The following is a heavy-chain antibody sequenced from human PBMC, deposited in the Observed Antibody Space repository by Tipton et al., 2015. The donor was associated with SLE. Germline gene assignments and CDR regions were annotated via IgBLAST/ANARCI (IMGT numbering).Heavy chain of an antibody. J-gene: IGHJ6*03. Sequence: TLSLTCTVSGGSISSGSYYWSWIRQPAGKGLEWIGRIYTSGSTTYNPSLKSRVTIPVDTSKNQFSLKLSSVTAADTALYYWARGRGGYYYYYMDVWGKGTTVTVSS. D-gene: IGHD3-10*01. CDR1: GGSISSGSYY. CDR3: ARGRGGYYYYYMDV. CDR2: IYTSGST. V-gene: IGHV4-61*02.